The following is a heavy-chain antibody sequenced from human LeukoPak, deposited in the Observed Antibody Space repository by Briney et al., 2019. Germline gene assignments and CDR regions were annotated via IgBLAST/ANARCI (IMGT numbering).Heavy chain of an antibody. CDR1: GGSISSSSYY. CDR2: IYYSGST. CDR3: ATTPYYYDSSRYGNTVGWFDP. J-gene: IGHJ5*02. V-gene: IGHV4-39*07. D-gene: IGHD3-22*01. Sequence: SETLSLTCAVSGGSISSSSYYWGWIRQPPGKRLEWIGSIYYSGSTYYNPSLKSRVTISVDTSKNQFSLKLSSVTAADTAVYYCATTPYYYDSSRYGNTVGWFDPWGQGTLVTVSS.